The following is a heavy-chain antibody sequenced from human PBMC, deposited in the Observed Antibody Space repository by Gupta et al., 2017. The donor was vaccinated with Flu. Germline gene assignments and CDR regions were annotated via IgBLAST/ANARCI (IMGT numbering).Heavy chain of an antibody. Sequence: WIRQPPGKALEWLALIYWDEDKRYRPALKSRLTITKDASKNQVVLTMINMDPMDTATYYCTQTRTHRPMSLYWGPGTLVTVSS. CDR2: IYWDEDK. J-gene: IGHJ4*02. CDR3: TQTRTHRPMSLY. D-gene: IGHD3-10*02. V-gene: IGHV2-5*02.